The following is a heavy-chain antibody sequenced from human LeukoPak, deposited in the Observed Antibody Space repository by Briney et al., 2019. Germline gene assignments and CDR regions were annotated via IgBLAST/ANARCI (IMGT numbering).Heavy chain of an antibody. Sequence: GGSLRLSCAASGLTFSNAWMSWVRQAPGKGLEWVGRIKSKTDGGTADHAAPVKGRFTISRDDSENTLYLQMNSQKTEDTAMYYCTTLAVAGGGQGTLVTVSS. V-gene: IGHV3-15*01. CDR2: IKSKTDGGTA. CDR3: TTLAVAG. J-gene: IGHJ4*02. D-gene: IGHD6-19*01. CDR1: GLTFSNAW.